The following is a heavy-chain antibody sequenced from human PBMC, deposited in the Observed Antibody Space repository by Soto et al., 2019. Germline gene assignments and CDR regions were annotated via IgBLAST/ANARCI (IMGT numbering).Heavy chain of an antibody. Sequence: ASVKVSCKASGGTFSSYAISWVRQAPGQGLEWMGGIIPIFGTANYAQKFQGRVTITADESTRTAYMELSSLRSEDTAVYYCARVPLGYCNNGVCPYYFDYWGQGTLVTVYS. V-gene: IGHV1-69*13. CDR1: GGTFSSYA. CDR3: ARVPLGYCNNGVCPYYFDY. J-gene: IGHJ4*02. CDR2: IIPIFGTA. D-gene: IGHD2-8*01.